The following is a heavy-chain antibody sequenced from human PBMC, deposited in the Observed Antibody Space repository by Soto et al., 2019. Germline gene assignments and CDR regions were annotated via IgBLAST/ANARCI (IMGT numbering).Heavy chain of an antibody. V-gene: IGHV1-69*01. J-gene: IGHJ6*02. CDR3: ASSPYCSGGSCYSGYYYYGMDV. D-gene: IGHD2-15*01. Sequence: QVQLVQSGAEVKKPGSSVKVSCKASGGTFSSYAISWVRQAPGQGLEWMGGIIPIFGTANYAQKFQGRVTITADESTGTAYMELSSLRSEDTAVYYCASSPYCSGGSCYSGYYYYGMDVWGQGTTVTVSS. CDR2: IIPIFGTA. CDR1: GGTFSSYA.